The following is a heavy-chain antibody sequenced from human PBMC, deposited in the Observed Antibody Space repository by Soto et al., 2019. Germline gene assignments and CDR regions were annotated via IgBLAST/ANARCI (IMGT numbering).Heavy chain of an antibody. CDR3: ARADPDASVGY. V-gene: IGHV4-59*11. CDR2: ISYSGST. Sequence: PSETLSLTCTVSGVSMSSHYWTWLRQPPGKGLEWIGYISYSGSTYYNPSLKTRVTISADTSRNQFSLKLSSVIVADTAVYYCARADPDASVGYWGQGTLVTVSS. D-gene: IGHD3-16*01. J-gene: IGHJ4*02. CDR1: GVSMSSHY.